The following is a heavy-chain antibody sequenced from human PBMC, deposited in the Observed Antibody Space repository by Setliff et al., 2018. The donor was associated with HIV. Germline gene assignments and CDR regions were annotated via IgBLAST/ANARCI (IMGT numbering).Heavy chain of an antibody. CDR1: GYTFTAYG. CDR3: VRGYYYDKTGYGTFDI. D-gene: IGHD3-22*01. J-gene: IGHJ3*02. Sequence: ASVKVSCKASGYTFTAYGITWVRQAPGQGLEWMGWMSAYSGDTKYAQKIQGRVNMTRDTSTDTACVELRSLRFDDTALYYCVRGYYYDKTGYGTFDIWGQGTVVTVSS. V-gene: IGHV1-18*04. CDR2: MSAYSGDT.